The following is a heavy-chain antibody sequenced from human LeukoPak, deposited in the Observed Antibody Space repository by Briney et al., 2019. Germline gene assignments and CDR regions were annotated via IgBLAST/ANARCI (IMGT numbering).Heavy chain of an antibody. D-gene: IGHD3-3*01. Sequence: GGSLRLSCAASGFTFSSYAMSWVRQAPGKGLEWVSAISGSGGSTYYADSVKGRFTISRDNSKNTLYLQMNSLRAEDTAVYYCAKEFYDFWSSTPGPYYFDYWGQGTLVTVSS. CDR3: AKEFYDFWSSTPGPYYFDY. V-gene: IGHV3-23*01. J-gene: IGHJ4*02. CDR2: ISGSGGST. CDR1: GFTFSSYA.